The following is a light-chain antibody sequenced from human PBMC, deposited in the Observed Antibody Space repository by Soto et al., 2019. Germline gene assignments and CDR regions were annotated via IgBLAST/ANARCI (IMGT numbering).Light chain of an antibody. CDR2: AAS. Sequence: AIRMTQSPSSFSASTGDRVTITCRASQGISSYLAWYQQKPGKAPKLLIYAASTLQSGVPSRFSGSGSGTDFTLTISCLQSEDFATYYCQQYNTFLTFGGGTKVEIK. V-gene: IGKV1-8*01. CDR3: QQYNTFLT. CDR1: QGISSY. J-gene: IGKJ4*01.